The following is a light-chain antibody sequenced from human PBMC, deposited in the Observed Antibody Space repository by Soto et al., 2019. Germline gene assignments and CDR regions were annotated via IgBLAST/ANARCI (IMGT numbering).Light chain of an antibody. V-gene: IGLV1-44*01. J-gene: IGLJ1*01. CDR2: SNN. CDR3: AAWDDSLNGFYV. CDR1: SSNIGTNT. Sequence: QSVLTQPPSASGTPGQRVTISCSGSSSNIGTNTVNWYQQLPGTAPKLLIYSNNQRPSGVPDRFSGSKSDTSASLAISGLQSEDEADYYCAAWDDSLNGFYVFGTWTKVTVL.